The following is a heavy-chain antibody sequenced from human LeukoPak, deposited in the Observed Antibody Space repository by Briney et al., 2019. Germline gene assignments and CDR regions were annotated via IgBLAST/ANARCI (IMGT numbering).Heavy chain of an antibody. CDR3: ASFGYSGYVSY. CDR2: ISSSSSYI. CDR1: GFTFSSYS. Sequence: GGSLRLSCAASGFTFSSYSMNWVRQAPGKGLEWVSSISSSSSYIYYADSVKGLFTISRDNAKNSLYLQMNSLRAEDTAVYYCASFGYSGYVSYWGQGTLVTVSS. D-gene: IGHD5-12*01. J-gene: IGHJ4*02. V-gene: IGHV3-21*01.